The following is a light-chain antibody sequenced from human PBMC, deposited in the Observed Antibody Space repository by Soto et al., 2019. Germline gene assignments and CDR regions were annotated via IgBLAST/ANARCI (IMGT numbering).Light chain of an antibody. Sequence: DIVLTQSPGPLSLSPGERATLSCRASQSVTNNYLAWYQQKPGQAPRLLIYGASSRDTGIPDRVSGSGSGTDFTLTISRLEPEDFAVYYCQQYGSSPKTFGQGTKVDIK. CDR3: QQYGSSPKT. J-gene: IGKJ1*01. V-gene: IGKV3-20*01. CDR1: QSVTNNY. CDR2: GAS.